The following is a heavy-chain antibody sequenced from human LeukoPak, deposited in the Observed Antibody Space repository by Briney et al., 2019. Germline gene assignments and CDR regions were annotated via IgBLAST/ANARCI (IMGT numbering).Heavy chain of an antibody. CDR2: IYYSGST. D-gene: IGHD1-1*01. V-gene: IGHV4-59*01. CDR1: GGSISSYY. Sequence: PSETLSLTCTVSGGSISSYYWSWIRQPPGKGLEWIGYIYYSGSTNYNPSLKSRVTISVDTSKNQFSLKLSSVTAADTAVYYCARARVPEVPFDYWGQETLVTVSS. J-gene: IGHJ4*02. CDR3: ARARVPEVPFDY.